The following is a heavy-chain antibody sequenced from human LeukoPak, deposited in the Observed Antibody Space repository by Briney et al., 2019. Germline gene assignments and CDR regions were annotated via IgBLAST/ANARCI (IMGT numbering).Heavy chain of an antibody. CDR3: ARPQTGGDAFDI. D-gene: IGHD6-25*01. CDR2: INWNGGST. J-gene: IGHJ3*02. CDR1: GFTFDDYG. Sequence: GGSLRLSCAASGFTFDDYGMSWVRHAPGKGLEWVSGINWNGGSTGYADFVKGRFTISRDNAKNSLYLQMNSLRAEDTALYYCARPQTGGDAFDIWGQGTMVTVSS. V-gene: IGHV3-20*04.